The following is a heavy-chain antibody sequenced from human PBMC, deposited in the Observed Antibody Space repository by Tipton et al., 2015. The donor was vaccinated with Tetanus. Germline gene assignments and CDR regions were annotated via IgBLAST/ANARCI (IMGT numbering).Heavy chain of an antibody. CDR2: ISSTTTYI. CDR3: TSGAALDY. J-gene: IGHJ4*02. Sequence: SLRLSCSVSGFIFSSYTMNWVRQAPGKGLEWVSSISSTTTYIYYADSLKGRFTISRDNAKNSLYLQMNSLRADDTAVYYCTSGAALDYWGQGPLVTVSS. V-gene: IGHV3-21*01. D-gene: IGHD6-25*01. CDR1: GFIFSSYT.